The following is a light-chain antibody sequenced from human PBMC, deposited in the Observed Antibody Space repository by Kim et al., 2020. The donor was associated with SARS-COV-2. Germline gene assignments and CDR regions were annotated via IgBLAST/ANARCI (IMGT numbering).Light chain of an antibody. CDR3: QVWDSTSGHWV. J-gene: IGLJ3*02. V-gene: IGLV3-21*02. CDR2: YDN. CDR1: DIGSRS. Sequence: APGVTASITWAGDDIGSRSVHWYQQRPGQAPLLVVLYDNDRPSGIPERLSGSHSGDSATLTIDRVEAGDEADYYCQVWDSTSGHWVFGGGTQLTVL.